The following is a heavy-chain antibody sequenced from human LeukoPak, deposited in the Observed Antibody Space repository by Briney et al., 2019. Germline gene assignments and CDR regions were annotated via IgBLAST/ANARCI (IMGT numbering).Heavy chain of an antibody. J-gene: IGHJ3*02. Sequence: PSETLSLTCTVSGGSISSYYWSWIRQPPGKGLEWIGYIYYSGSTNYNPSLKSRVTISVDTSKNQFSLKLSSVTAADTAVYYCAREIAKAFDIWGQGTMVTVSS. CDR1: GGSISSYY. CDR3: AREIAKAFDI. D-gene: IGHD6-13*01. CDR2: IYYSGST. V-gene: IGHV4-59*01.